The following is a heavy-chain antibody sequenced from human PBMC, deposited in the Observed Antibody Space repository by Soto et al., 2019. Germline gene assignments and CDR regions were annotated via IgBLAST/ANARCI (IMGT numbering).Heavy chain of an antibody. CDR1: GYSFTSYW. V-gene: IGHV5-51*01. CDR3: ERHGYYDFWSGYYSDY. CDR2: IYPGDSDT. D-gene: IGHD3-3*01. Sequence: EVQLVQSGAEVKKPGESLKISCKGSGYSFTSYWIGWVRQMPGKGLEWMGIIYPGDSDTRYSPSFQGQVTISADKSISTAYLQRSSLKASDTGMYYCERHGYYDFWSGYYSDYWGQGTLVTVSS. J-gene: IGHJ4*02.